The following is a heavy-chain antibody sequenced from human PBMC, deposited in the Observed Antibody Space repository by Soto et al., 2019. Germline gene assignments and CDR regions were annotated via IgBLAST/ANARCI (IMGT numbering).Heavy chain of an antibody. CDR3: ARDNKYSSGWYTFDY. D-gene: IGHD6-19*01. CDR2: ISSSSSYI. Sequence: PGGSLRLSCAASGFTFSSYSMNWVRQAPGKGLEWVSSISSSSSYIYYADTVKGRFTISRDNAKNSLYLQMNSLRAEDTAVYYCARDNKYSSGWYTFDYWGQGTLVTVSS. J-gene: IGHJ4*02. V-gene: IGHV3-21*01. CDR1: GFTFSSYS.